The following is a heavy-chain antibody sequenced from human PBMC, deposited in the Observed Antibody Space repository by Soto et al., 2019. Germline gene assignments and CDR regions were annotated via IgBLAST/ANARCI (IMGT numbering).Heavy chain of an antibody. CDR1: GFSLSTSGVG. Sequence: QITLKESGPTLVNPTQTLTLTCTFSGFSLSTSGVGVAWIRQPPGKALEWLALIYWDDDKRYSPSLKSRLTITKDTSKHQVVLTLTNMDPVDTATYYCAPRPSSTYYDILTGYYLDAFDIWGQGTMVTVSS. V-gene: IGHV2-5*02. D-gene: IGHD3-9*01. J-gene: IGHJ3*02. CDR2: IYWDDDK. CDR3: APRPSSTYYDILTGYYLDAFDI.